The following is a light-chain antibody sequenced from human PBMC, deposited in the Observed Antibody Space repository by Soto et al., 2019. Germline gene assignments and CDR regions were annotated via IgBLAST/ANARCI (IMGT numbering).Light chain of an antibody. CDR1: SSDVGGYDY. Sequence: QSALTQPASVSGSPGQSITISCTGSSSDVGGYDYVSWYQQHPGKAPKLMIYEVSNRPSGVSNRFSGAKSGNTASLTISGLQADDESDYYCSSFADSSARDYVFGSGTKVTVL. J-gene: IGLJ1*01. CDR2: EVS. CDR3: SSFADSSARDYV. V-gene: IGLV2-14*01.